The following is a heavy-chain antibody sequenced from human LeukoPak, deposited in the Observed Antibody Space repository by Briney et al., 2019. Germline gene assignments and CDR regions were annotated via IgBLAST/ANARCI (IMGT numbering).Heavy chain of an antibody. J-gene: IGHJ4*02. V-gene: IGHV3-21*01. CDR3: ARDDSSYDY. Sequence: PRGSLRLSCAASGFTFSDYSMNWVRQAPGKGLEWVSSISSSSSYIYYADSVKGRFTTSRDNAKNSLYLQMNSLRAEDTALYYCARDDSSYDYSGQGTLVTVSS. D-gene: IGHD4-11*01. CDR2: ISSSSSYI. CDR1: GFTFSDYS.